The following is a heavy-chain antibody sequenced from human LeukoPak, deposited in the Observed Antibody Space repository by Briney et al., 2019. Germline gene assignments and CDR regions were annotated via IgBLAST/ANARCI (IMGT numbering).Heavy chain of an antibody. CDR1: GGSISSSSYY. CDR3: ARHVQNYDILTGYYFSRFDY. V-gene: IGHV4-39*01. J-gene: IGHJ4*02. CDR2: ICYSGST. D-gene: IGHD3-9*01. Sequence: SETLSLTCTVSGGSISSSSYYRGWIRQPPGKGREWIGSICYSGSTYYNPSLKIRVTISVDTSKNQFSLKLSSVTAADTAVYYCARHVQNYDILTGYYFSRFDYWGQGTLVTVSS.